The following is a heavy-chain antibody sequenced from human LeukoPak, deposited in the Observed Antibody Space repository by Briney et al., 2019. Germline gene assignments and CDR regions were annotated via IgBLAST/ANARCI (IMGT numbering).Heavy chain of an antibody. CDR2: INAGNGNT. J-gene: IGHJ4*02. CDR3: ARGQQLATPDY. CDR1: GYTFTSYA. D-gene: IGHD6-13*01. V-gene: IGHV1-3*01. Sequence: ASVKVSCKASGYTFTSYAMHSVRQAPGQRLEWMGWINAGNGNTKYSQKFQGRVTITRDTSASTAYMELSSLRSEDTAVYYCARGQQLATPDYWGQGTLVTVSS.